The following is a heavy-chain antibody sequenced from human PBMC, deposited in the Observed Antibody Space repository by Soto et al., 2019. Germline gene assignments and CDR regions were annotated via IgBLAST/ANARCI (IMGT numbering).Heavy chain of an antibody. CDR2: IRPDNGNT. D-gene: IGHD1-20*01. CDR3: ARDTESNRYND. Sequence: ASVKVSCKASGYTFSTSGISWVRQAPGQGLEWVGWIRPDNGNTKSAQRLQGRVTLTTDTSASTAYMELRSLTSDDTAMYYCARDTESNRYNDWGQGTLVTVSS. V-gene: IGHV1-18*01. J-gene: IGHJ1*01. CDR1: GYTFSTSG.